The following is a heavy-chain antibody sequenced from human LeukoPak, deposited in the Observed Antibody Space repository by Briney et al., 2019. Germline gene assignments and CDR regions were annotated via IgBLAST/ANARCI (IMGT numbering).Heavy chain of an antibody. V-gene: IGHV3-53*01. D-gene: IGHD3-10*01. CDR1: GFTVSSNY. CDR3: ARDGRGENWFDP. Sequence: VGSLRLSCAASGFTVSSNYMSWVRQAPGTGLEWVSVIYSGGSTYYADSVKGRFTISRDNSKNTLYLQMNSLRAEDTAVYYCARDGRGENWFDPWGQGTLVTVSS. J-gene: IGHJ5*02. CDR2: IYSGGST.